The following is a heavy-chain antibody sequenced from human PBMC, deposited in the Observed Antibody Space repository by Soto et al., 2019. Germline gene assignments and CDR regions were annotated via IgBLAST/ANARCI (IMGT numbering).Heavy chain of an antibody. CDR3: ARGGGVGVAGSAAFDM. Sequence: QLHLVQSGAVVKKPGASVTVSCSASGYPVTAYYMHWVRQAPGRGLEWMGGINPATGAAKYTQTFQGRVTMPRYTSTSTVFMELSGLTSADTAVFYCARGGGVGVAGSAAFDMWGQGTLVTVSS. CDR1: GYPVTAYY. D-gene: IGHD3-3*01. V-gene: IGHV1-2*02. J-gene: IGHJ3*02. CDR2: INPATGAA.